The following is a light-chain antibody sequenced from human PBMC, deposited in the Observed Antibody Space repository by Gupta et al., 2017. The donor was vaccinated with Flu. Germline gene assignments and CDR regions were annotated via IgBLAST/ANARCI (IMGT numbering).Light chain of an antibody. J-gene: IGKJ4*01. CDR2: DAS. CDR3: QQRSNGPLT. V-gene: IGKV3-11*01. CDR1: QSVSSY. Sequence: DIVLTQSPATLSLSPGERATLSCRASQSVSSYLAWYQQNPGQAPRLLIDDASNRATVIPARCSGRGSGTDFTLTISSLEPEDVAVYYGQQRSNGPLTFGGGTKVEIK.